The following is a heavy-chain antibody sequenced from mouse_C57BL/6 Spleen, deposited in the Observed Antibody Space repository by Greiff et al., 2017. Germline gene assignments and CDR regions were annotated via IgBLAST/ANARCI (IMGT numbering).Heavy chain of an antibody. CDR3: ARLLWGYYYAMDY. CDR2: INPNNGGT. V-gene: IGHV1-18*01. Sequence: VQLQQSGPELVKPGASVKIPCKASGYTFTDYNMDWVEQSHGKSLEWIGDINPNNGGTIYNQKFKGKATLTVDKSSSTAYMELRSLTSEDTAVYYCARLLWGYYYAMDYWGQGTSVTVSS. CDR1: GYTFTDYN. J-gene: IGHJ4*01. D-gene: IGHD1-1*02.